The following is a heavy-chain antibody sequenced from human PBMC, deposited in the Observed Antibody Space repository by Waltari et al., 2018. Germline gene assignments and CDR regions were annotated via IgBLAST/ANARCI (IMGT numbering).Heavy chain of an antibody. D-gene: IGHD1-26*01. V-gene: IGHV4-39*01. CDR2: IYYGGSA. J-gene: IGHJ4*02. Sequence: QVQLQESGPGLVKPSETLSLVCSVSGGPITSLSEYWAWIRQPPGKGLEWIGSIYYGGSAFYNPSLNSRVTLSFDTSKNQFSLHLRSATAADTAVYYCTDGRGRFEYWGQGTLVTVS. CDR1: GGPITSLSEY. CDR3: TDGRGRFEY.